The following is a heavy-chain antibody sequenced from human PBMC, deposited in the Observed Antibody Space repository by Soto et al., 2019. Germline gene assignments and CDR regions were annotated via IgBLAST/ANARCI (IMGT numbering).Heavy chain of an antibody. CDR3: AREKDFYFNALDV. CDR2: IYSTGTT. Sequence: QVHLQESGPGLVKPSETLSLTCTVSGGSINSHYWTWIRQPAGKGLEWIGRIYSTGTTDYNPSLERRTTMSIDTSKNQFSLKLRSVTAADSAVYFCAREKDFYFNALDVWGLGTTVAVSS. CDR1: GGSINSHY. V-gene: IGHV4-4*07. D-gene: IGHD1-26*01. J-gene: IGHJ6*02.